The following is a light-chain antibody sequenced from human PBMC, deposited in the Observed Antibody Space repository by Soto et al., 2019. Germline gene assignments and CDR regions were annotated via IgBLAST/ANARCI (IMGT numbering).Light chain of an antibody. V-gene: IGLV2-14*01. CDR1: SSDVGGYNY. Sequence: HSAVTQPGSVCVSPAQAITISCTGTSSDVGGYNYVSWYQQHPGKAPKLMIYEVSNRPSGVSIRFSGSKSGNTASLTISGLQAEDEADYYCSSYPSSTSLDVFGTGTKVT. CDR2: EVS. J-gene: IGLJ1*01. CDR3: SSYPSSTSLDV.